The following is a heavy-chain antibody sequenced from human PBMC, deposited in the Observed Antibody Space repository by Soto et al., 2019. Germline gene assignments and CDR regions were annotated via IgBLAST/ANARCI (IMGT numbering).Heavy chain of an antibody. CDR3: ARLLGGAGSYYDGQNYNYYNGMDV. Sequence: QAQLVQSGAEVKKPGSSVKVSCKASGGPYNSFAISWVRQAPGQGLEWIGGIIPVFGTATYAQKFKGRVTITAEESTSTAYMELSSLTSEDTAVYYCARLLGGAGSYYDGQNYNYYNGMDVWGQGTTVTVSS. J-gene: IGHJ6*02. CDR2: IIPVFGTA. V-gene: IGHV1-69*01. CDR1: GGPYNSFA. D-gene: IGHD3-10*01.